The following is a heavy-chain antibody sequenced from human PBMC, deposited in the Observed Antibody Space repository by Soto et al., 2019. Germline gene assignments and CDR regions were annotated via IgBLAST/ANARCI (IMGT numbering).Heavy chain of an antibody. CDR3: ARVLYGVVTAMSPWYYGMDV. CDR2: ISAYNGNT. D-gene: IGHD2-21*02. V-gene: IGHV1-18*01. J-gene: IGHJ6*02. CDR1: GYTFTSYG. Sequence: QVQLVQSGAEVKKPGASVKVSCKASGYTFTSYGISWVRQAPGQGLEWMGWISAYNGNTNYAQKLQGRVTMTTDTSTGTAYMELRSLRSDDTAVYYCARVLYGVVTAMSPWYYGMDVWGQGTKVTVSS.